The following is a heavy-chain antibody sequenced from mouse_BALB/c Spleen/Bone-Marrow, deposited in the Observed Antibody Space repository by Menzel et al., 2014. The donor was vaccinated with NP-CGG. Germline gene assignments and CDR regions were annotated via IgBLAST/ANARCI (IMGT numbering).Heavy chain of an antibody. Sequence: QVQLQPSGPGLVAPSQSLSITCTVSGFSLTGYGVSWVRQPPGKGLEWLGMIWGDGSTDYNSALKSRLSITKDNSKSQVFLKMSSLQTDDTARYYCARDSFLITRALDYWGQGTSVTVSS. J-gene: IGHJ4*01. D-gene: IGHD1-1*01. CDR2: IWGDGST. V-gene: IGHV2-6-7*01. CDR3: ARDSFLITRALDY. CDR1: GFSLTGYG.